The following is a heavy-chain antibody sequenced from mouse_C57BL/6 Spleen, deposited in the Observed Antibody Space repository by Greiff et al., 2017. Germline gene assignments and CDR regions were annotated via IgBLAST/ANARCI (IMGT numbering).Heavy chain of an antibody. CDR3: ARHGYSLYFDY. V-gene: IGHV1-53*01. CDR2: INPSNGGT. Sequence: QVHVKQPGTELVKPGASVKLSCKASGYTFTSYWMHWVKQRPGQGLEWIGNINPSNGGTNYNEKFKSKATLTVDKSSSTAYMQLSSLTSEDSAVYYCARHGYSLYFDYWGQGTTLTVSS. J-gene: IGHJ2*01. CDR1: GYTFTSYW. D-gene: IGHD2-3*01.